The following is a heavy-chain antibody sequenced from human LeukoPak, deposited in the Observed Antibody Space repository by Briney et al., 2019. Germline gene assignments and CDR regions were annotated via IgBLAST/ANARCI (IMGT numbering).Heavy chain of an antibody. Sequence: SETLSLTCTVSGGSISSYYWSWIRQPPGKGLEGIGYIYYRGSTNYNPSLKSRVTISVDTSKNQFSLKLSSVTAADTAVYYCARLTWGYYDSSGYYDYYFDSWGQGTLVTVSS. CDR1: GGSISSYY. J-gene: IGHJ4*02. D-gene: IGHD3-22*01. CDR3: ARLTWGYYDSSGYYDYYFDS. CDR2: IYYRGST. V-gene: IGHV4-59*12.